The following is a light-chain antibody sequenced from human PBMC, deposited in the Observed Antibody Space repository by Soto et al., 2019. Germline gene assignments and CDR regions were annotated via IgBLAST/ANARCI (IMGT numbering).Light chain of an antibody. CDR3: NSYIYSSTYV. V-gene: IGLV2-14*03. Sequence: QSVLAQPASVSESPGQSVTLSCCGTSSDVGAYNDVSCLQQHSGKAPKLIIFDVAIRPSGVSNRFSGSKSGNTASLTISGLQVEDEADYYCNSYIYSSTYVLGTGTKVTVL. CDR2: DVA. J-gene: IGLJ1*01. CDR1: SSDVGAYND.